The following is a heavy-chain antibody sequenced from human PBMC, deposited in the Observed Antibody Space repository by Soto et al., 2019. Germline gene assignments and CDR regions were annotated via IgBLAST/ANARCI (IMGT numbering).Heavy chain of an antibody. J-gene: IGHJ6*02. CDR1: GGTFSSYA. Sequence: QVQLVQSGAEVKKPGSSVKVSCKASGGTFSSYAISWVRQAPGQGLEWMGGIIPIFGTANYAQKFQGRVTITEDESTSTAYMELSSLRSEDTAVYYCAREGGGYSYGYYYYGMDVWGQGTTVTVSS. D-gene: IGHD5-18*01. CDR3: AREGGGYSYGYYYYGMDV. CDR2: IIPIFGTA. V-gene: IGHV1-69*12.